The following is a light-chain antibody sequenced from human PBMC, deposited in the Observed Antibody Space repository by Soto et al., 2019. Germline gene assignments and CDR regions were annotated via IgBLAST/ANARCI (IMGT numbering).Light chain of an antibody. Sequence: DIVMTQTPLSLTVTPGQPASISCKSSQSLLHSDGKTYLYWFLQKPGQPPQLLIYEVSTRFSGAPDRFRGRGSVEERTLKISRVEAYDGGSYCCMQSLESLRTFGQGPKVDI. J-gene: IGKJ1*01. CDR2: EVS. CDR1: QSLLHSDGKTY. CDR3: MQSLESLRT. V-gene: IGKV2D-29*01.